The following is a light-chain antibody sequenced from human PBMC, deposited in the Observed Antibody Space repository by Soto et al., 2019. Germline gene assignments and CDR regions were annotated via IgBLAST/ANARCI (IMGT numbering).Light chain of an antibody. CDR1: QVIGSRY. CDR2: GTS. Sequence: EIVMTQSPGTLSLSPGERATISCRASQVIGSRYLAWYHQKSGQAPRLLIYGTSSRATGIPDRFSGSGSGTYFTLTISRLEPEYFGVYYCQQFGSSLPHTFGQGTKLEIK. J-gene: IGKJ2*01. CDR3: QQFGSSLPHT. V-gene: IGKV3-20*01.